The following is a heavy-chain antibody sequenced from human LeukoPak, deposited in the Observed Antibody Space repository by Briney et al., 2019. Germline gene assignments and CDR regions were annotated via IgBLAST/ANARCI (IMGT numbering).Heavy chain of an antibody. D-gene: IGHD3-10*01. Sequence: PSETLSLTCTVSGGSISSGDYYWSWIRQLPGKGLEWIGYIYYSGSTYYNPSLKSRVTISVDTSKNQFSLKLSSVTAADTAVYYCARGGAIWFAGYWGQGTLVTVSS. V-gene: IGHV4-30-4*01. CDR2: IYYSGST. CDR1: GGSISSGDYY. J-gene: IGHJ4*02. CDR3: ARGGAIWFAGY.